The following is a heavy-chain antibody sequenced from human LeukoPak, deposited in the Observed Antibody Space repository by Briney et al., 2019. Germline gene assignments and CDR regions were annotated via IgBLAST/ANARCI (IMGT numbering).Heavy chain of an antibody. Sequence: GESLKISCKASGYRFTSYWIGCVRQMPRKGLEWMAIIYPGDSDIRYSSSFQGQVTISADKSISTAFLQWSSLKASDTAMYYCARRQGITWYIDYWGQGTLVTVSS. CDR2: IYPGDSDI. CDR1: GYRFTSYW. V-gene: IGHV5-51*01. CDR3: ARRQGITWYIDY. J-gene: IGHJ4*02. D-gene: IGHD2-21*01.